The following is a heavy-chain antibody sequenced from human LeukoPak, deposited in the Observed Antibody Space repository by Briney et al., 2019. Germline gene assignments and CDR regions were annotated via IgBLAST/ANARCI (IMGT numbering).Heavy chain of an antibody. CDR1: GGSISSYY. D-gene: IGHD3-10*01. Sequence: SETLSLTCTVSGGSISSYYWSWIRQPPGKGQEWIGYIYYSGSTNYNPSLKSRVTISVDTSKNQFSLKLSSVTAADTAVYYCASSVYYYGMDVWGQGTTVTVSS. CDR3: ASSVYYYGMDV. J-gene: IGHJ6*02. V-gene: IGHV4-59*08. CDR2: IYYSGST.